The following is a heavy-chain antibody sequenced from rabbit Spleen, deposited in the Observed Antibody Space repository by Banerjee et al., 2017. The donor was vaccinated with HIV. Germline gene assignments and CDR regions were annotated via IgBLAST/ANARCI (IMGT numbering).Heavy chain of an antibody. V-gene: IGHV1S45*01. CDR1: GVSFSGDSY. CDR2: IDSGSSGFT. J-gene: IGHJ6*01. D-gene: IGHD8-1*01. Sequence: QEQLVESGGGLVQPEGSLTLTCKASGVSFSGDSYMCWVRQAPGKGLEWIACIDSGSSGFTYFASWAKGRFTISKTSSTTVTLEMTSLTAADTATYFCARDTASSFSSYGMDLWGPGTLVTVS. CDR3: ARDTASSFSSYGMDL.